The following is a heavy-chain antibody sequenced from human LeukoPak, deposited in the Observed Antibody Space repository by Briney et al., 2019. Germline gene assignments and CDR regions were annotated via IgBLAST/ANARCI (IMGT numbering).Heavy chain of an antibody. D-gene: IGHD6-13*01. Sequence: GASVKVSCKASGYTFTGYYMHWVRQAPGQGLEWMGWINPNSGGTNYAQKLQGRVTMTRDTSISTAYMELSRLRSDDTAVYYCARPHWYGFSDYFDYWGQGTLVTVSS. V-gene: IGHV1-2*02. J-gene: IGHJ4*02. CDR2: INPNSGGT. CDR3: ARPHWYGFSDYFDY. CDR1: GYTFTGYY.